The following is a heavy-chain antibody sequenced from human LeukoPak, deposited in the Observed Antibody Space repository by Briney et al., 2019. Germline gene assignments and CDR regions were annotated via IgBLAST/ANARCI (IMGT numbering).Heavy chain of an antibody. CDR1: GFNFNTHW. D-gene: IGHD1-26*01. Sequence: GGSLRLSCVASGFNFNTHWMSWVRQAPGKGLEWVSAISGSGGSTYYADSVKGRFTISRDNSKNTLYLQMNSLRAEDTAVYYCAKGRWELPYWGQGTLVTVSS. CDR3: AKGRWELPY. V-gene: IGHV3-23*01. CDR2: ISGSGGST. J-gene: IGHJ4*02.